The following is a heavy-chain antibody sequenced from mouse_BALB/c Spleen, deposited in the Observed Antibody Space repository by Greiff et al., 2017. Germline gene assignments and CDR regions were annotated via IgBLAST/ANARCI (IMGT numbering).Heavy chain of an antibody. CDR2: INPSTGYT. CDR3: AIIYDGYYGFAY. Sequence: VKLMESGAELAKPGASVKMSCKASGYTFTSYWMHWVKQRPGQGLEWIGYINPSTGYTEYNQKFKDKATLTADKSSSTAYMQLSSLTSEDSAVYYCAIIYDGYYGFAYWGQGTLVTVSA. V-gene: IGHV1-7*01. CDR1: GYTFTSYW. D-gene: IGHD2-3*01. J-gene: IGHJ3*01.